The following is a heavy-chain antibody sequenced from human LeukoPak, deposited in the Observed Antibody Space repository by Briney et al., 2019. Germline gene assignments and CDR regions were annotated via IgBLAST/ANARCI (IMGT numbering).Heavy chain of an antibody. CDR2: INPSGGST. Sequence: ASVKVSCKASGYTFTSFYMHWVRQAPGQGLEWMGIINPSGGSTSYAQKFQGRVTMTRDTSTNTVYVELSSLISEDTAAYYCARHPSGWYIFDYWGQGTLVTVSS. CDR3: ARHPSGWYIFDY. V-gene: IGHV1-46*01. CDR1: GYTFTSFY. J-gene: IGHJ4*02. D-gene: IGHD6-19*01.